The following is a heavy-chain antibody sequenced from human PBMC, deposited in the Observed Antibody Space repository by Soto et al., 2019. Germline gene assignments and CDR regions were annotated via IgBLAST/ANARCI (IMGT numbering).Heavy chain of an antibody. D-gene: IGHD5-12*01. CDR3: LRGNSGYGNFDY. Sequence: LRLSCAASGFTFSSFAMSWVRQAPGKGLEWVSAVSGNGGTTYHADSVKGRFTISRDNSKNTLYLQLNSLRAEDTAVYYCLRGNSGYGNFDYWGQGTRVTVSS. V-gene: IGHV3-23*01. CDR2: VSGNGGTT. CDR1: GFTFSSFA. J-gene: IGHJ4*02.